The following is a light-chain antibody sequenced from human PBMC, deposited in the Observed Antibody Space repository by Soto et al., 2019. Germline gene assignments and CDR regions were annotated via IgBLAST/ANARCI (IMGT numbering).Light chain of an antibody. CDR1: QSVLYNSNNKNY. CDR3: QQYESTPPT. J-gene: IGKJ2*01. V-gene: IGKV4-1*01. Sequence: DIVMTQSPDSLAVSLGERATINCKSSQSVLYNSNNKNYLAWYQQRPGQPPKLLIYWASTRESGVTDRFSGSGSGTDFTLTITSLQAEDVAVYYCQQYESTPPTFGQGTKLEI. CDR2: WAS.